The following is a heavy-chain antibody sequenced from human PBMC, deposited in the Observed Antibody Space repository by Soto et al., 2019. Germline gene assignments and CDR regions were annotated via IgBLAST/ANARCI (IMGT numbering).Heavy chain of an antibody. J-gene: IGHJ4*02. D-gene: IGHD5-12*01. CDR2: MNPNSGNT. Sequence: QVQLVQSGAEVKKPGASVKVSCKASGYTFTSYDINWVRQATGQGLEWMGWMNPNSGNTGYAQKFQGRVTLTRNTSKSTAYLELSSMRSADTDVYYCARGSGSRGYDDYWGQGTLVTVSS. CDR1: GYTFTSYD. V-gene: IGHV1-8*01. CDR3: ARGSGSRGYDDY.